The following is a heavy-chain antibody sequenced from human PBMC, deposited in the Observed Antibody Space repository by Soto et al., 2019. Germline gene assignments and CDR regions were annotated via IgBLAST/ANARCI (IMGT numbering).Heavy chain of an antibody. J-gene: IGHJ4*02. Sequence: PSETLSLTCAVSGFSISSGHYRGWMRQTPGKGLEWIGSTHYSGRTYYSTSLKSRVTISVDTSKNQVSLRLRSVTAADTALYYCATHFYGAYVVDSWGQGTLVTVSS. CDR1: GFSISSGHY. D-gene: IGHD4-17*01. CDR3: ATHFYGAYVVDS. CDR2: THYSGRT. V-gene: IGHV4-38-2*01.